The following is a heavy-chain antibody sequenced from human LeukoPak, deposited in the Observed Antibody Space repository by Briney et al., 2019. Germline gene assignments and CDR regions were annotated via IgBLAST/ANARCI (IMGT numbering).Heavy chain of an antibody. CDR3: ARGTPISSSFDY. V-gene: IGHV3-53*01. CDR1: GFTVSSNS. Sequence: GGSLRLSCTVSGFTVSSNSMSWVRQAPGKGLEWVSFIYSDNTHYSDSVKGRFTISRDNSKNTLYLQMNSLRAGDTAVYYCARGTPISSSFDYWGQGTLVTVSS. D-gene: IGHD2-15*01. CDR2: IYSDNT. J-gene: IGHJ4*02.